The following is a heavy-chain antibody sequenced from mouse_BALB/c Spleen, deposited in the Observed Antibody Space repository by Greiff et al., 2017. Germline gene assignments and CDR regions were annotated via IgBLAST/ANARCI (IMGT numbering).Heavy chain of an antibody. CDR3: ADYYGSSYGYFDF. J-gene: IGHJ1*01. CDR1: GFNIKDYY. V-gene: IGHV14-1*02. Sequence: VQLQQSGAELVRPGALVKLSCKASGFNIKDYYMHWVKQRPEQGLEWIGWIDPENGNTIYDPKFQGKASITADTSSNTAYLQLSSLTSEDTAVYYCADYYGSSYGYFDFWGAGTTVTVSS. CDR2: IDPENGNT. D-gene: IGHD1-1*01.